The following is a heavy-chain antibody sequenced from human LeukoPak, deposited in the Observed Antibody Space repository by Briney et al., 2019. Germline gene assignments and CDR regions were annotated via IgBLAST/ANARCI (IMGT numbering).Heavy chain of an antibody. CDR1: GFTFSSYS. Sequence: PGGSLRLSCEASGFTFSSYSMNWVRQAPGKGLEWVSYISSSSSTIYYADSVKGRFTISRDNAKNSLYLQMNSLRAEDTAVYYCARDFDFWSGYYSDYWGQGTLVTVSS. CDR2: ISSSSSTI. V-gene: IGHV3-48*01. J-gene: IGHJ4*02. D-gene: IGHD3-3*01. CDR3: ARDFDFWSGYYSDY.